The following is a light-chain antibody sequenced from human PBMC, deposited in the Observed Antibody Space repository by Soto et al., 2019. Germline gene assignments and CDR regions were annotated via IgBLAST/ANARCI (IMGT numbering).Light chain of an antibody. Sequence: DIQMTQSPSSLSASVGDRVTITCRAIQTIRTSLNWYQQKPGKAPNLLIYAASSLQSGVPSRFGGSEYGTDFTLTISSLQPEDFATYFCQQSYSTPLTFGPGTKVDV. J-gene: IGKJ3*01. CDR1: QTIRTS. CDR2: AAS. CDR3: QQSYSTPLT. V-gene: IGKV1-39*01.